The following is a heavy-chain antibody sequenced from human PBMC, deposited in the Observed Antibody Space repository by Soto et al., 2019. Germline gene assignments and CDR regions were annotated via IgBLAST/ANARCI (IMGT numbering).Heavy chain of an antibody. D-gene: IGHD2-21*01. J-gene: IGHJ4*02. V-gene: IGHV3-30*18. CDR3: AKPSNALWGSHCPDY. CDR1: GFTFSSYG. CDR2: ISYDGSNK. Sequence: GGSLRLSRAASGFTFSSYGMHWVRQAPGKGLEWVAVISYDGSNKYYADSVKDRFTISRDNSKNTLYLQMNRLRAEDTAVYYCAKPSNALWGSHCPDYWGQGNLVTVSS.